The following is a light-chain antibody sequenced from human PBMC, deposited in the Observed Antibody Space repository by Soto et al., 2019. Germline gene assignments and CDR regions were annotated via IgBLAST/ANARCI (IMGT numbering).Light chain of an antibody. Sequence: QSALTQPPSASGSPGQSVTISCTGTSSDVGGYNYVSWYQQYPGKAPKLMIDEVNKRPSGVPDRFSGSKSGNTASLTVSGLQAEDEADYYCSSYAGSNKFLVFGGGTKLTVL. V-gene: IGLV2-8*01. CDR2: EVN. J-gene: IGLJ3*02. CDR1: SSDVGGYNY. CDR3: SSYAGSNKFLV.